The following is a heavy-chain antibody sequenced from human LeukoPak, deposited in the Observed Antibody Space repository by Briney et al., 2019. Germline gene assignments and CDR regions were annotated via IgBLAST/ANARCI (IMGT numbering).Heavy chain of an antibody. V-gene: IGHV1-69*06. J-gene: IGHJ3*02. CDR2: IIPIFGTA. CDR1: GGTFSSYA. CDR3: ARGPTGTTSAFDI. D-gene: IGHD1-1*01. Sequence: GASVKVSCKASGGTFSSYAISWVRQAPGQGLEWMGGIIPIFGTANCAQKFQGRVTITADKSTSTAYMELSSLRSEDTAVYYCARGPTGTTSAFDIWGQGTMVTVSS.